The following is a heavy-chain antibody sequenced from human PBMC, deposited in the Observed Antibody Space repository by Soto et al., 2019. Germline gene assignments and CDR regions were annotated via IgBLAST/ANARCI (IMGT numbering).Heavy chain of an antibody. CDR1: GYTLTELS. Sequence: ASVKVSCKVSGYTLTELSMHWVRQAPGKGLEWMGGFDPEDGETIYAQKFQGRVTMTADTSTSTAYMELSSLRSEDTAVYYCARAYRREYSGYEPGRRPDAFDIWGQGTMVTVSS. V-gene: IGHV1-24*01. CDR3: ARAYRREYSGYEPGRRPDAFDI. CDR2: FDPEDGET. D-gene: IGHD5-12*01. J-gene: IGHJ3*02.